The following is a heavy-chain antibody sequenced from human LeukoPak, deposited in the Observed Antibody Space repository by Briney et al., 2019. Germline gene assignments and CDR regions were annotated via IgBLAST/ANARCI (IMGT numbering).Heavy chain of an antibody. Sequence: GRSLRLSCAASGFTFSSYGMHWVRQAPGKGLEWVAVISYDGSNKYYADSVKGRFTISRDNAKNSLYLQMNSLRAEDTAVYYCARDTPIVGAISSRDYWGQGTLVTVSS. CDR1: GFTFSSYG. CDR2: ISYDGSNK. CDR3: ARDTPIVGAISSRDY. D-gene: IGHD1-26*01. V-gene: IGHV3-30*03. J-gene: IGHJ4*02.